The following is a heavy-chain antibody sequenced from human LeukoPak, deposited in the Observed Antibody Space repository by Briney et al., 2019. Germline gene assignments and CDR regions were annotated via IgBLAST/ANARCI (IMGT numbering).Heavy chain of an antibody. CDR2: INGGGGTT. V-gene: IGHV3-23*01. CDR1: GFTFSNYA. D-gene: IGHD5-18*01. CDR3: AKAPGYSSYYFDY. J-gene: IGHJ4*02. Sequence: GGSLRLSCAASGFTFSNYAMSWVRQTPGKGLEWVSGINGGGGTTYYSDSVKGRFTISRDNSKNTLYLQMDSLRDEDTAIYYCAKAPGYSSYYFDYWGQGTLVTVSS.